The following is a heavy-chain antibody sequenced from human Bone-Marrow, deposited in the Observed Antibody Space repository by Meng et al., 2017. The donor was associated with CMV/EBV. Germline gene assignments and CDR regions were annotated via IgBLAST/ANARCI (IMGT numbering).Heavy chain of an antibody. D-gene: IGHD1-1*01. CDR3: ARGWKGGRLEYGMDV. V-gene: IGHV1-69*05. CDR1: GGTFSSYA. CDR2: IIPIFGTA. J-gene: IGHJ6*02. Sequence: SVKVSCKASGGTFSSYAISWVRQAPGQGLEWMGGIIPIFGTANYAQKFQGRVTITTDESTSTAYMELSRLRSDDTAVYYCARGWKGGRLEYGMDVWAQGTTVTVSS.